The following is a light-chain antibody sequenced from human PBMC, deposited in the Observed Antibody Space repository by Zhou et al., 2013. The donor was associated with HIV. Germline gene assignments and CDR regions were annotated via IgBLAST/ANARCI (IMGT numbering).Light chain of an antibody. CDR1: QSVSSSY. Sequence: EIVLAQSPGTLSLSPGERATLSCRASQSVSSSYLAWYQQKPGQAPRLLIYGASSRATDIPDRFSGSGSGTDFTLTISRLEPEDFAVYYCQQYGSSPWTFGRGTKVEIK. V-gene: IGKV3-20*01. CDR3: QQYGSSPWT. CDR2: GAS. J-gene: IGKJ1*01.